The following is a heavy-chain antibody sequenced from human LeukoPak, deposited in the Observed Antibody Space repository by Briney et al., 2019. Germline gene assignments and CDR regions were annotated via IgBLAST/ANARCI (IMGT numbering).Heavy chain of an antibody. V-gene: IGHV3-7*01. CDR3: AREITYCGIDV. CDR2: IKEDGSEK. CDR1: GFTFSRYW. J-gene: IGHJ6*02. D-gene: IGHD3-16*01. Sequence: GGSLRLSCAASGFTFSRYWMTWVRQAPGKGLEWVANIKEDGSEKYYVDSVEGRFTISRDNAKKSLYLQMNSLRAEDTAVYYCAREITYCGIDVWGQGTTVNVSS.